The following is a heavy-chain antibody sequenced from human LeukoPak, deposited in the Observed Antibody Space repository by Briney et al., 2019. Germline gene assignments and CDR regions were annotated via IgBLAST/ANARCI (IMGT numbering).Heavy chain of an antibody. D-gene: IGHD3-22*01. CDR2: ISGSGGST. J-gene: IGHJ4*02. Sequence: PGGSLRLSCAASGFTFSSYAMSWVRQAPGKGLEWVSAISGSGGSTYYADSVKGRFTISRDNSKNTLYLQMNSLRAEDTAVYYCAKVGGSSRYYDSSGYYRDYWGQGTLVTVSS. V-gene: IGHV3-23*01. CDR3: AKVGGSSRYYDSSGYYRDY. CDR1: GFTFSSYA.